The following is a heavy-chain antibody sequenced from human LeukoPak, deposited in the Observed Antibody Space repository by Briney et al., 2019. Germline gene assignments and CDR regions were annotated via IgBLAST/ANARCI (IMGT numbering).Heavy chain of an antibody. J-gene: IGHJ4*02. CDR1: GFTFSSYA. CDR3: AKQVPYIRSYLYFDY. D-gene: IGHD1-26*01. Sequence: GGSLRLSCAASGFTFSSYAMSWVRQAPGKGLEWVSAISGSGGSTYYADSVKGRFTISRDNSNNTLYLQMNSLRAEDTAVYYCAKQVPYIRSYLYFDYWGQGTLVTVSS. V-gene: IGHV3-23*01. CDR2: ISGSGGST.